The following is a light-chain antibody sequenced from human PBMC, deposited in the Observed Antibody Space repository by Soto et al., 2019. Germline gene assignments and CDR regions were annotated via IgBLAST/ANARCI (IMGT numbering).Light chain of an antibody. J-gene: IGKJ1*01. V-gene: IGKV3-11*01. CDR3: QQRSNWPRT. CDR1: QSVSSY. CDR2: DAS. Sequence: EIVLTQSTATLSFSPGERATLSCRASQSVSSYLAWYQQKPGQAPRLLIYDASNRATGIPARFSGSGSGTDFTLTISSLGPEDFAVYYCQQRSNWPRTFGQGTKVDIK.